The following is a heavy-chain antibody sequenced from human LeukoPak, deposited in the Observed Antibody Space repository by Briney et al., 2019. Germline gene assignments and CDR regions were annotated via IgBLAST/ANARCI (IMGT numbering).Heavy chain of an antibody. Sequence: SETLSLTCTVSGGSISSYYWSWIRQPPGKGLEWIGYIYYSGSTNYNPCLKSRVTISVDTSKNQFSLKLSSVTAADTAVYYCARHYSSSWYVRYFDYWGQGTLVTVSS. V-gene: IGHV4-59*08. J-gene: IGHJ4*02. CDR3: ARHYSSSWYVRYFDY. CDR2: IYYSGST. CDR1: GGSISSYY. D-gene: IGHD6-13*01.